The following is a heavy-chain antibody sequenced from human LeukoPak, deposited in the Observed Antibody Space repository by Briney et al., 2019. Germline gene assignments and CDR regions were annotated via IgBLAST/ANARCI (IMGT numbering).Heavy chain of an antibody. CDR2: IYYSGST. J-gene: IGHJ4*02. CDR1: GGSISSYY. CDR3: ARIPDSLWEIDY. Sequence: PSETLSLTCTVSGGSISSYYWSWIRQPPGKGLEWIGYIYYSGSTNYNPSLKSRVTISVDTSKNQFSLKLRSVTAADTAVYYCARIPDSLWEIDYWGQGTLVTVSS. D-gene: IGHD1-26*01. V-gene: IGHV4-59*01.